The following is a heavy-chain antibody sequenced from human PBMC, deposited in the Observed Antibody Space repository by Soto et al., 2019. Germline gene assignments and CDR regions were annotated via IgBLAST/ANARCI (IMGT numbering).Heavy chain of an antibody. CDR2: IYYSGST. D-gene: IGHD3-3*01. CDR1: GGSISSYY. CDR3: ARGVGVTIFGVSDADY. Sequence: PSETLSLTCTVSGGSISSYYWSWIRQPPGKGLEWIGYIYYSGSTNYNPSLKSRVTISVDTSKNQFSLKLSSVTAADTAVYYCARGVGVTIFGVSDADYWGQGTLVTVSS. J-gene: IGHJ4*02. V-gene: IGHV4-59*01.